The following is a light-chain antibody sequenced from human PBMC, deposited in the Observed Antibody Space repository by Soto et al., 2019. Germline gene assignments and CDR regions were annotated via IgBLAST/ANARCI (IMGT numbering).Light chain of an antibody. J-gene: IGLJ1*01. Sequence: QSVLTQPASVSGSPGQSITISCTGTSSDVGGYNYVSWYQQLPGTAPKLLIYDNNKRPSGIPDRFSGSKSGTSATLGITGLQTGDEADYYCGTWDSSLSAYVFGTGTKVTVL. CDR3: GTWDSSLSAYV. CDR2: DNN. CDR1: SSDVGGYNY. V-gene: IGLV1-51*01.